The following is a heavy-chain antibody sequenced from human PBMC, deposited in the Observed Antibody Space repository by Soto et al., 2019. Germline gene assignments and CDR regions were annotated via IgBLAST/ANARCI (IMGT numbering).Heavy chain of an antibody. V-gene: IGHV3-23*01. Sequence: LSCAASGFTFSSYAMSWVRQAPGKGQEWVSNIDRGGDTSYHADSVSGRFTISRDNSKDTLFLQMDSLRAEYTAVYYCGKPDCDSIRCYPVDNWGQGTLVTVSS. D-gene: IGHD2-2*01. CDR2: IDRGGDTS. J-gene: IGHJ4*02. CDR1: GFTFSSYA. CDR3: GKPDCDSIRCYPVDN.